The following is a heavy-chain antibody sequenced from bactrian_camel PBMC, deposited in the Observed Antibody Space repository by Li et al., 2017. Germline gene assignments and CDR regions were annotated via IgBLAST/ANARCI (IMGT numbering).Heavy chain of an antibody. V-gene: IGHV3S53*01. CDR3: AEDPGRMCGFGEDKWRTGRYMY. Sequence: HVQLVESGGGLVQPGGSLRLSCTASGNTFSPFCMSWFRQAPGKEREGDARIALDGSRTYADSVKGRFTISKDSAKNTLALQMNNLKPEDTAVYYCAEDPGRMCGFGEDKWRTGRYMYWGQGTQVTVS. CDR1: GNTFSPFC. D-gene: IGHD7*01. J-gene: IGHJ4*01. CDR2: IALDGSR.